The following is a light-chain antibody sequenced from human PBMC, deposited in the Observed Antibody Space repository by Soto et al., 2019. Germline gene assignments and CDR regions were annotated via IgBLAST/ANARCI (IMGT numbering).Light chain of an antibody. CDR3: QQYNEWPRT. CDR2: GAS. CDR1: QSVSSN. V-gene: IGKV3-15*01. Sequence: EIVMTQSPATLSVSPGERATLSCRASQSVSSNLAWYQQKPGQAPRLLIYGASPRATTIPDRFSGSGSGTEFTLTISSLQSEDFAVYYCQQYNEWPRTFGQGTRVEFK. J-gene: IGKJ1*01.